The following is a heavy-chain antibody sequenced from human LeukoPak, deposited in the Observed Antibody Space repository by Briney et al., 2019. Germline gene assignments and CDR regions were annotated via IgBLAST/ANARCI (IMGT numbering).Heavy chain of an antibody. CDR3: ARSAGFLEWLSPKVYFDY. Sequence: GASVKVSFKASGGTFSSYAISWGRQAPGQGGEWMGGIIPIFGTANYAQKFQGRVTITADGSTSTAYMELSSLRSEDTAVYYCARSAGFLEWLSPKVYFDYWGQGTLVTVSS. CDR1: GGTFSSYA. CDR2: IIPIFGTA. V-gene: IGHV1-69*13. D-gene: IGHD3-3*01. J-gene: IGHJ4*02.